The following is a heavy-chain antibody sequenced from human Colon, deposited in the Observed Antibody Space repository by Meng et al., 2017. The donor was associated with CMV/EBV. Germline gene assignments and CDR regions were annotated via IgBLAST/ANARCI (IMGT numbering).Heavy chain of an antibody. J-gene: IGHJ6*02. D-gene: IGHD3-3*01. Sequence: GGSLRLSCTASGFTFSNYWMHWVRQVPGKGLEWVSAITGSGSSRYYADSVKGRFTISRDNSNNNIHLQMNSLRAEDTALYYCARSTYDDFWSGHGLAVWGQGTTVTVSS. CDR2: ITGSGSSR. CDR1: GFTFSNYW. CDR3: ARSTYDDFWSGHGLAV. V-gene: IGHV3-23*01.